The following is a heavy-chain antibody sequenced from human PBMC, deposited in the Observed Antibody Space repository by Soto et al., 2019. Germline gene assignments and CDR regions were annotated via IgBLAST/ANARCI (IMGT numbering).Heavy chain of an antibody. V-gene: IGHV4-39*07. CDR1: GDSITSNSYF. D-gene: IGHD5-12*01. Sequence: SETLSLTCTVSGDSITSNSYFWAWIRQPPGKGLEWIGSIYYSGSTYYNPSLKSRVTISVDRSKNQFSLKLSSVTAADTAVYYCAAGGGLPRYYWGKGTLVTVDS. CDR2: IYYSGST. CDR3: AAGGGLPRYY. J-gene: IGHJ4*02.